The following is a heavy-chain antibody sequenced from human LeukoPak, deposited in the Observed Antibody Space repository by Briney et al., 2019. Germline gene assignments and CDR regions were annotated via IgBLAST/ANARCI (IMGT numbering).Heavy chain of an antibody. D-gene: IGHD6-19*01. CDR3: ARANPQWLVRYAFDI. J-gene: IGHJ3*02. CDR1: GFTFSSYW. CDR2: IKQDGSEQ. Sequence: QSGGSLRLSCAASGFTFSSYWMSWVRQAPGKGLEWVANIKQDGSEQYYVDSVKGRFTISRDNAKNSLYLQMNSLRAEDTAVYYCARANPQWLVRYAFDIWGQGTMVTVSS. V-gene: IGHV3-7*01.